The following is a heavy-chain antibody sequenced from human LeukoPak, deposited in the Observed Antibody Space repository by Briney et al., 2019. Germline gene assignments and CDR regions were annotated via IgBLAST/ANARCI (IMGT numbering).Heavy chain of an antibody. J-gene: IGHJ4*02. D-gene: IGHD3-10*01. Sequence: PGGSLRLSCAASGFTLSGYWMHWVRQVPGKGLVWVSRISSDGSSTSYADSVKGRFTISRDNAKNTLYLQMNSLRAEDTAVYYCAKILHPGSPYYFDYWGQGTLVTVSS. CDR2: ISSDGSST. V-gene: IGHV3-74*01. CDR3: AKILHPGSPYYFDY. CDR1: GFTLSGYW.